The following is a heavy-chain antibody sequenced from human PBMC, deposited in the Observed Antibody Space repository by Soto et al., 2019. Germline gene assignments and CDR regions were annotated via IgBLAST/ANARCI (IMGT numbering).Heavy chain of an antibody. D-gene: IGHD3-10*01. CDR2: IWYDGSNK. J-gene: IGHJ6*03. V-gene: IGHV3-33*01. CDR1: GFTFSSYG. CDR3: ARDTGFGELSYYYYYMDV. Sequence: QVQLVESGGGVVQPGRSLRLSCAASGFTFSSYGMHWVRQAPGKGLEWVAVIWYDGSNKYYADSVKGRFTISRDNSKNTLYLQMNSLRAEDTAVYYCARDTGFGELSYYYYYMDVWGKGTTVTVSS.